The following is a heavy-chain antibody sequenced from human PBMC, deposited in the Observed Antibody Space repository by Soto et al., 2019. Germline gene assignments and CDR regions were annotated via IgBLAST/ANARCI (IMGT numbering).Heavy chain of an antibody. CDR3: ARERYSSSGWFDP. J-gene: IGHJ5*02. V-gene: IGHV6-1*01. CDR2: TYYRSRFFS. Sequence: SQTLSLTCAISGDSVSSYSAAWNWIRQSPSGGLKWLGRTYYRSRFFSDYAESVKSRIIINPDTSKNEFSLQLKSVTPEDTAVYYCARERYSSSGWFDPWGQGTPVTVSS. D-gene: IGHD6-6*01. CDR1: GDSVSSYSAA.